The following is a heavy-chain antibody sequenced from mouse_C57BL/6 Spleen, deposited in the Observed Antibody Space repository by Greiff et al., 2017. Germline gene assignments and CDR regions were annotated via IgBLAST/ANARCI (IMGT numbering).Heavy chain of an antibody. CDR1: GYTFTSYG. Sequence: QVQLQQSGAELARPGASVKLSCKASGYTFTSYGISWVKQRTGQGLEWIGEIYPRSGSTYYNEKFKGKATLTAYKSSSTAYMELRSLTSEDSAVYFCARDYYGSSDYFDYWGQGTTLTVSS. D-gene: IGHD1-1*01. CDR3: ARDYYGSSDYFDY. J-gene: IGHJ2*01. CDR2: IYPRSGST. V-gene: IGHV1-81*01.